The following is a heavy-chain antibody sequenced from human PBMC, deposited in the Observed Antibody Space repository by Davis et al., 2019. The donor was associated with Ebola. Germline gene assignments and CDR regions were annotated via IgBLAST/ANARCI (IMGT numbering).Heavy chain of an antibody. Sequence: MPSETLSLTCTVSGGSISSSSYYWGWIRQPPGKGLEWIGSIYHSGSTYYNPSLKSRVTISVDTSKNQYSLKLSSVTAADTAVYYCAREAGGGAFDIWGQGTMITVSS. D-gene: IGHD3-16*01. J-gene: IGHJ3*02. CDR2: IYHSGST. V-gene: IGHV4-39*07. CDR3: AREAGGGAFDI. CDR1: GGSISSSSYY.